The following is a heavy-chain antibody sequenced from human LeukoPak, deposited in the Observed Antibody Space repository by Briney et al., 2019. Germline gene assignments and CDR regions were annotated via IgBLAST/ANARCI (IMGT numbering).Heavy chain of an antibody. CDR1: GGSISSSSYY. Sequence: PSETLSLTCTVSGGSISSSSYYWGWIRQPPGKGLEWIGSIYYSGSTYYNPSLKSRVTISVDTSKNQFSLKLSSVTAADTAVYYCARIKGFAPRGWFDPWGQGTLVTVSS. CDR3: ARIKGFAPRGWFDP. J-gene: IGHJ5*02. V-gene: IGHV4-39*07. D-gene: IGHD2-21*01. CDR2: IYYSGST.